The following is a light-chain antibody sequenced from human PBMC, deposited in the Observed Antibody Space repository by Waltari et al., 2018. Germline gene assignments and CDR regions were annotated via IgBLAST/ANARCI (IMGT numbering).Light chain of an antibody. V-gene: IGLV3-19*01. CDR3: LSRDISSTRF. CDR1: SLRRYS. J-gene: IGLJ2*01. CDR2: GQD. Sequence: SSELTQDPTVSVALGQTVRITCQGHSLRRYSSSWYQQRPGQAPVLVFNGQDNRPSGIPDRFSGSTSGDTATLTITGTQAEDEADYYCLSRDISSTRFFGGGTRLTV.